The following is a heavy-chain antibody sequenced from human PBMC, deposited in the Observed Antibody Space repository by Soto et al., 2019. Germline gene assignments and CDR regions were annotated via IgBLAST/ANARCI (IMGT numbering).Heavy chain of an antibody. Sequence: ARSLRLSCAASGLNFEKCSMNWVRQPPGKGPEWLASISPASTYIRYADSVKGRFTISRDNARNSLSLQMMSLRADDTAMYFCAADTGDIEVVPATTWGQGTLVTVSS. D-gene: IGHD2-15*01. J-gene: IGHJ4*02. V-gene: IGHV3-21*04. CDR2: ISPASTYI. CDR3: AADTGDIEVVPATT. CDR1: GLNFEKCS.